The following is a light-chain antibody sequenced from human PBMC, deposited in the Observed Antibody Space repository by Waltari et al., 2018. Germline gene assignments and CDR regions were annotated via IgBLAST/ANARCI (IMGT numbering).Light chain of an antibody. Sequence: EIVLTQSPGTLSLSPGERATLSCRASQSVGSYLAWYQHKPGQAPRLLIYDASNRATGIPARFSGSGTGTDFTLTITSLEPEDFAVYFCQQRTSWPPYSFGQGTNLEIK. V-gene: IGKV3-11*01. CDR1: QSVGSY. CDR2: DAS. CDR3: QQRTSWPPYS. J-gene: IGKJ2*03.